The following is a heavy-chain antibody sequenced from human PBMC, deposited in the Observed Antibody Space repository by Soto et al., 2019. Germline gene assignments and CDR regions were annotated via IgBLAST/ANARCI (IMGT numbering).Heavy chain of an antibody. V-gene: IGHV2-70*11. D-gene: IGHD6-19*01. CDR2: IDWDDDK. CDR1: GFSLSSSGMC. Sequence: SGPTLVNPTQTLTLTCTFSGFSLSSSGMCVSWIRQPPGKALEWLARIDWDDDKYSSTSLKPRLTISKDTSKTQVVLTMTNMDPLDTATYSCARIQLAVAGPVDDYWGQGTLVTVSS. J-gene: IGHJ4*02. CDR3: ARIQLAVAGPVDDY.